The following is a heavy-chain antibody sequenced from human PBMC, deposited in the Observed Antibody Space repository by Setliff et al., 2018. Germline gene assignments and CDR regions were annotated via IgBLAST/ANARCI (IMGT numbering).Heavy chain of an antibody. D-gene: IGHD1-26*01. CDR1: GEPFSNNY. CDR3: ARDNPILGATDY. Sequence: PSETLSLTCSVSGEPFSNNYWSWIRQTPGKGLEWIGESNHGGSTTYHPSLKSRLTMSVDTSKNQFSLKLAAVTAADTALYFCARDNPILGATDYWGQGALVTVSS. J-gene: IGHJ4*02. V-gene: IGHV4-34*01. CDR2: SNHGGST.